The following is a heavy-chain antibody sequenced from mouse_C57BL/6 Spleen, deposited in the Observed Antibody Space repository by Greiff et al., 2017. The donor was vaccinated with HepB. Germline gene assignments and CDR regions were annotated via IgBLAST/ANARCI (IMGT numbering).Heavy chain of an antibody. V-gene: IGHV5-6*01. CDR2: ISSGGSYT. Sequence: EVKVVESGGDLVKPGGSLKLSCAASGFTFSSYGMSWVRQTPDKRLEWVATISSGGSYTYYPDSVKERFTISRDNAKKTLYLQMSSLKSEDTAMYYCARHGVGPPWFAYWGQGTLVTVSA. CDR3: ARHGVGPPWFAY. J-gene: IGHJ3*01. CDR1: GFTFSSYG. D-gene: IGHD4-1*01.